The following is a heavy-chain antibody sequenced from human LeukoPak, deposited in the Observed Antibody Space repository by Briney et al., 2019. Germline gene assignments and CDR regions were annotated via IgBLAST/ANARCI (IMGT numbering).Heavy chain of an antibody. J-gene: IGHJ4*02. V-gene: IGHV1-2*02. Sequence: ASVKVSCKASGYTFIGYYIHWVRQAPGQGLEWLGWMNPSSGGTMYAQKFQGRVTMTRDTSMSTAYMELSRLRSDDTAVYYCACLGYCSGGSCLPFDYWGQGTLVTVSS. CDR3: ACLGYCSGGSCLPFDY. CDR1: GYTFIGYY. D-gene: IGHD2-15*01. CDR2: MNPSSGGT.